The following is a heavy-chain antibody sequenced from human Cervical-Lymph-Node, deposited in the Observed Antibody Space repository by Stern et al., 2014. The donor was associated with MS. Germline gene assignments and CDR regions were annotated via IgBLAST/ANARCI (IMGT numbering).Heavy chain of an antibody. CDR1: GFTFSFYT. Sequence: EVQLLESGGGLVRPGGSLRLSCAASGFTFSFYTMNWVRQAPGKGLEWVSSVTSGSSYIYYADSVKGRFTISRDNAKNSLYLQMNSLRAEDTAVYYCARDSTGNDYWGQGTLVTVSS. V-gene: IGHV3-21*01. CDR2: VTSGSSYI. J-gene: IGHJ4*02. CDR3: ARDSTGNDY. D-gene: IGHD3-9*01.